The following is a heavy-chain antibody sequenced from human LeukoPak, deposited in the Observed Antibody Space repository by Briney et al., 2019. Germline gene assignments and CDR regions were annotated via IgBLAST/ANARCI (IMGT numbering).Heavy chain of an antibody. Sequence: GGSLRLSCVASGFTFSSYAINWVRQAPGRGLEWVSAISGSDGSTYYADSVRGRFTISRDNSKNTLSLQMSSLRAEDTAIYYCAKDRDDSGDYAFDYWGQGILVSVSS. CDR3: AKDRDDSGDYAFDY. CDR1: GFTFSSYA. J-gene: IGHJ4*02. D-gene: IGHD4-17*01. CDR2: ISGSDGST. V-gene: IGHV3-23*01.